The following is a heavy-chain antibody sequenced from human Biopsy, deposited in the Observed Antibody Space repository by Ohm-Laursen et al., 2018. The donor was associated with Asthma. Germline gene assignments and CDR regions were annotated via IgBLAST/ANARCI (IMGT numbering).Heavy chain of an antibody. CDR2: ISYDGNHK. D-gene: IGHD5-12*01. J-gene: IGHJ4*02. V-gene: IGHV3-30*18. Sequence: SLRLSCAAPGFMFRSFGMHWVRQAPGKGLEWVAVISYDGNHKFYEDSVKGQFTISRDNSKNTLYLQMNSLRTEDTAVYYCAKRRGYSGHDNDYWGQGTLVIVSS. CDR3: AKRRGYSGHDNDY. CDR1: GFMFRSFG.